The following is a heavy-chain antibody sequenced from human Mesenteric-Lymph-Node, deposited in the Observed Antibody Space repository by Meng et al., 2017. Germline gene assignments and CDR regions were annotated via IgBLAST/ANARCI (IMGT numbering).Heavy chain of an antibody. CDR3: SGFGYDDSSGYYYVVDP. Sequence: GESLKISCAASGFTFSSYDMSWVRQAPGKGLEWVSFISRSGATTDYADSVKGRFTISRDNSKNTLYLQMNSLRAEDPAVYYCSGFGYDDSSGYYYVVDPWGQGTLVTVSS. J-gene: IGHJ5*02. CDR2: ISRSGATT. CDR1: GFTFSSYD. V-gene: IGHV3-23*01. D-gene: IGHD3-22*01.